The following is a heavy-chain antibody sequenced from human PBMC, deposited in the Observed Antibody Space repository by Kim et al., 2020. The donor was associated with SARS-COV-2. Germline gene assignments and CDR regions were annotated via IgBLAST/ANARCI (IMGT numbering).Heavy chain of an antibody. CDR1: GYSFTSYW. D-gene: IGHD3-3*01. Sequence: GESLKISCKGSGYSFTSYWISWVRQMPGKGLEWMGRIDPSDSYTNYSPSFQGHVTISADKSISTAYLQWSSLKASDTAMYYCARTSEMKPDFWSGYSYYYGMDVWGQGTTVTVSS. CDR2: IDPSDSYT. V-gene: IGHV5-10-1*01. CDR3: ARTSEMKPDFWSGYSYYYGMDV. J-gene: IGHJ6*02.